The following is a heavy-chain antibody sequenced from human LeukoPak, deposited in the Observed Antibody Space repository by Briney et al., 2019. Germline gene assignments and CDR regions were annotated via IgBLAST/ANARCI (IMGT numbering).Heavy chain of an antibody. V-gene: IGHV4-34*01. CDR2: INHSGST. CDR1: GGSFSGYY. J-gene: IGHJ5*02. D-gene: IGHD2-2*01. Sequence: ASETLSLTCAVYGGSFSGYYWSWIRQPPGKGLEWIGEINHSGSTNYNPSLKSRVTISVDTSKNQFSLKLSSVTAADTAVYYCARGSHVPAAIGWFDPWGQGTLVTVSS. CDR3: ARGSHVPAAIGWFDP.